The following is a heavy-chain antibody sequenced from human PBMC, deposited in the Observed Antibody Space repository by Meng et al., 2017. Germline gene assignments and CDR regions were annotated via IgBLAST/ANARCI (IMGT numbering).Heavy chain of an antibody. CDR1: GSTLTSYD. J-gene: IGHJ6*02. D-gene: IGHD3-10*01. CDR3: ARGGYYGDTGGIYYYYGMDV. CDR2: MNPNSGNT. Sequence: QVLLVQSGAEVKKPGASVKVSCKASGSTLTSYDINWVRQATGQGLEWMGWMNPNSGNTGYAQKFQGRVTITRNTSISTAYMELSSLRSEDTAVYYCARGGYYGDTGGIYYYYGMDVWGQGTTVTVSS. V-gene: IGHV1-8*03.